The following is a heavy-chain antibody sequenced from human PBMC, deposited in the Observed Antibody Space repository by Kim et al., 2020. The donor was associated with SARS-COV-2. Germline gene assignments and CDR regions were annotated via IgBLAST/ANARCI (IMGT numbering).Heavy chain of an antibody. V-gene: IGHV3-49*03. J-gene: IGHJ6*02. D-gene: IGHD6-13*01. CDR3: RSAAGTSDYYYHGMDV. CDR2: IRSKAYGGTT. Sequence: GGSLRLSCTASGFTFGDYAMSWFRQAPGKGLEWVGFIRSKAYGGTTEYAASVKGRFTISRDESKSIAYLQMNSLKTEDTAVYYCRSAAGTSDYYYHGMDVWGQGTAVTVSS. CDR1: GFTFGDYA.